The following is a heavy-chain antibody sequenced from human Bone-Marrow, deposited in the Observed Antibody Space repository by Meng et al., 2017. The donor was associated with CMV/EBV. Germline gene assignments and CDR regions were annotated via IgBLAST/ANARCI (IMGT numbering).Heavy chain of an antibody. Sequence: GESRKIYWAASAFTFSSYWMSWVRQAPGKGLEWVANIKQDGSEKYYVDSVKGRFTISRDNAKNSLYLQMNSLRAEDTAVYYCARESLGVWSGYYYYYGMDVWGQGTTVTVSS. CDR2: IKQDGSEK. J-gene: IGHJ6*02. V-gene: IGHV3-7*01. D-gene: IGHD3-3*01. CDR1: AFTFSSYW. CDR3: ARESLGVWSGYYYYYGMDV.